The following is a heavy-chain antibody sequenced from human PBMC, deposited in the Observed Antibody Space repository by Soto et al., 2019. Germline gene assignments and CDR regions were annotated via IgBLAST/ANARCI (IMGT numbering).Heavy chain of an antibody. V-gene: IGHV3-23*01. J-gene: IGHJ6*02. CDR1: GFTFSSYA. CDR3: ARDNSDSSGSSGMDV. CDR2: ISGSGGST. Sequence: GGSLRLSCAASGFTFSSYAMSWVRQAPGKGLEWVSAISGSGGSTYYADSVKGRFTISRDNSKNTLYLQMNSLRSEDTAVYYCARDNSDSSGSSGMDVWGQGTTVTVSS. D-gene: IGHD3-22*01.